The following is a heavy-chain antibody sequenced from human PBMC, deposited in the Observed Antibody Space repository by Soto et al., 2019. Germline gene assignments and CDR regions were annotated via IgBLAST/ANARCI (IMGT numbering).Heavy chain of an antibody. CDR1: GYTFTSYA. CDR2: INAGNGNT. J-gene: IGHJ4*02. Sequence: QVQLVQSGAEVKKPGASVKVSCKASGYTFTSYAMHWVRQAPGQRLEWMGWINAGNGNTKYSHKFQGRVTITRDTAASPAYMERSSLRSEDTDVYYCARDESDWGQGTLVTVSS. CDR3: ARDESD. V-gene: IGHV1-3*01.